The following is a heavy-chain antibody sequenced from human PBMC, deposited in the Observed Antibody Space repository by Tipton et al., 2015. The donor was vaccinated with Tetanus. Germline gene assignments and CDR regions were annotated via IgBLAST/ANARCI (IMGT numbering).Heavy chain of an antibody. V-gene: IGHV3-21*01. CDR2: ISSTSTYI. CDR1: EFSFSSYW. D-gene: IGHD3-10*01. CDR3: ASGVTLDY. Sequence: GSLRLSCAASEFSFSSYWMNWVRQAPGKGLEWVSSISSTSTYIDYADSFKGRFIVSRDNAKNSMYLQINNLRDDDTAVYYCASGVTLDYWGQGTVVSVSS. J-gene: IGHJ4*02.